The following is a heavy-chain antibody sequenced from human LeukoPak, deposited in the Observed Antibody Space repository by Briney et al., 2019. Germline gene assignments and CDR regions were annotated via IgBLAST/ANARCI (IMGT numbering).Heavy chain of an antibody. D-gene: IGHD2-15*01. CDR1: GFTFSSYG. V-gene: IGHV3-30*18. CDR3: AKGLGYCSGGSCST. CDR2: ISYDRSNK. Sequence: GGSLRLSCAASGFTFSSYGMHWVRQAPGKGLEWVAVISYDRSNKYYADSVKGRFTISRDNSKNTLYLQMNSLRAEDTAVYYCAKGLGYCSGGSCSTWGQGTLVTVSS. J-gene: IGHJ5*02.